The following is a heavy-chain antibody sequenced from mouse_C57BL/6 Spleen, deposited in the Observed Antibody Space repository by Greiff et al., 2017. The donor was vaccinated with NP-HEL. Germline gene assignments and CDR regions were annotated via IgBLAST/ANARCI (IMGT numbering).Heavy chain of an antibody. J-gene: IGHJ1*03. Sequence: EVKLEESGEGLVKPGGSLKLSCAASGFTFSSYAMSWVRQTPEQRLEWVAYISSGGDYIYYADTVKGRFTISRDNARNTLYLQMSSLKSEDTAMYYCTRVYGNYWYFDVWGTGTTVTVSA. D-gene: IGHD2-1*01. CDR2: ISSGGDYI. CDR3: TRVYGNYWYFDV. CDR1: GFTFSSYA. V-gene: IGHV5-9-1*02.